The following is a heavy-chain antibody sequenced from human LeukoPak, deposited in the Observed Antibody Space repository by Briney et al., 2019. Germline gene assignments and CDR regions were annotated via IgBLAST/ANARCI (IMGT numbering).Heavy chain of an antibody. CDR1: GFTVNNNY. J-gene: IGHJ6*02. V-gene: IGHV3-53*01. CDR2: IYGGGRT. CDR3: ARDRGEPWYYYYAMDV. Sequence: PGGSLRLSCAASGFTVNNNYMSWVRQAPGKGLEWVSVIYGGGRTYYSDSVKGRFTLSRDNSRNTLYLQMNILRDEDTAVYYCARDRGEPWYYYYAMDVWGQGTTVTVSS.